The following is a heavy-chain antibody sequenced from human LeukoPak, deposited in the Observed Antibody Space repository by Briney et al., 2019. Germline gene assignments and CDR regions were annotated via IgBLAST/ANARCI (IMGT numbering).Heavy chain of an antibody. CDR3: ARNDFWSSYRVTAYGY. V-gene: IGHV3-7*01. Sequence: GSLRLSCAASGFTFGSYYMSWVRQAPGKGLEWVANIKQDGSERYYVDSVKGRFTISRDNARNSLYLQMNILRAEDTAVYYCARNDFWSSYRVTAYGYWGQGTLVTVSS. CDR1: GFTFGSYY. CDR2: IKQDGSER. D-gene: IGHD3-3*01. J-gene: IGHJ4*02.